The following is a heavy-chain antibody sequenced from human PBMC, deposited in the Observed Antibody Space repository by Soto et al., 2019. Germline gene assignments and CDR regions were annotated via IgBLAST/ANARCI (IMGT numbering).Heavy chain of an antibody. J-gene: IGHJ4*02. V-gene: IGHV3-33*06. D-gene: IGHD3-10*01. CDR3: AKRSHGASYYFXY. Sequence: PGGSLRLSCAASGFTFSDFTTYAVHWVRQAPGQGLEWVSVVLLDGSNEYYTESVKGRFTVARDNSKNTMYLQMNSLRAEDTAVYYCAKRSHGASYYFXYWGRGTLVTVLL. CDR2: VLLDGSNE. CDR1: GFTFSDFTTYA.